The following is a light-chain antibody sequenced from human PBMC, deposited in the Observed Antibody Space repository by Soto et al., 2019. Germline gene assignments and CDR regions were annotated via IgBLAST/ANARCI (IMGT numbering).Light chain of an antibody. Sequence: IVLTQCPGTLSLSPGERATLSCRASQSVSNNYLAWYQQKPGQAPRLLISGASRRATGIPDRFSGAGSGTDFTLTISRLEPEDFALYYCQQHDILPITFGQGTRLEIK. CDR2: GAS. J-gene: IGKJ5*01. CDR1: QSVSNNY. CDR3: QQHDILPIT. V-gene: IGKV3-20*01.